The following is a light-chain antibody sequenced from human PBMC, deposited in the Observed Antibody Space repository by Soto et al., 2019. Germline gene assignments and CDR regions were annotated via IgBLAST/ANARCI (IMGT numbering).Light chain of an antibody. CDR1: SSDVGDYNF. J-gene: IGLJ1*01. Sequence: QPALAHPASMSGSPGQSITISCTGTSSDVGDYNFVSWYQQHPGKAPKLMIYEVSHRPSGVSNRFSGSKSGNTASLTISGLQADDEADYYCNSYTSRKTLYVFGTGTKVT. V-gene: IGLV2-14*01. CDR2: EVS. CDR3: NSYTSRKTLYV.